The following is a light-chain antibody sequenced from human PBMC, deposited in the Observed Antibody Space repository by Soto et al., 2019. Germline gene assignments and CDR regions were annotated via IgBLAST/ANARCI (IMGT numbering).Light chain of an antibody. CDR1: QSVSSY. CDR2: DAS. J-gene: IGKJ5*01. Sequence: EIVLTQSPATLSLSPGESATLSCRASQSVSSYLAWYQQKPGQAPRLLIYDASNRATGIPARFSGSGSGTDFTLTISSLEPEDFAVYYCQQRSNRPITFGQGTRLEIK. CDR3: QQRSNRPIT. V-gene: IGKV3-11*01.